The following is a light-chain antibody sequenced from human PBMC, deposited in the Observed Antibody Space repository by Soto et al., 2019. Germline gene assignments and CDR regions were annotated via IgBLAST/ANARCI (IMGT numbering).Light chain of an antibody. V-gene: IGKV1-33*01. CDR1: QDINNY. CDR2: DAS. CDR3: QQFDSVPCT. J-gene: IGKJ2*02. Sequence: DIQMTQSPSSLSASVGDRVTITCQASQDINNYLIWYQHKPGKAPKLLIYDASTLGTGVSSRVSGGGSGTHFTFTISSLQPEDIATYYCQQFDSVPCTFGQGTKLELK.